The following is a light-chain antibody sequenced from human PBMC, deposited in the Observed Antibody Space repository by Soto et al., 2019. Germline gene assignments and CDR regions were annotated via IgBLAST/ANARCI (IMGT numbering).Light chain of an antibody. V-gene: IGLV2-8*01. CDR2: EIN. CDR1: SRDVGAYDY. J-gene: IGLJ1*01. Sequence: QSALTQPASVSGSPGQSVTISCTGTSRDVGAYDYVSWYQQHPGKAPKLMIYEINKRPSGVPDRFSGSKSGNTASLTVSGLQAEDEADYYCSSFAGSNNFPYVFGTGTKVTVL. CDR3: SSFAGSNNFPYV.